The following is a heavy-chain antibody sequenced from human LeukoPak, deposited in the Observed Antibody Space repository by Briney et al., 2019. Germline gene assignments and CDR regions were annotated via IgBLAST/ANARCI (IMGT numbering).Heavy chain of an antibody. CDR1: GGTFSSYA. D-gene: IGHD1/OR15-1a*01. CDR3: ARADGNISWFDP. Sequence: SVKVSCKASGGTFSSYAISWVRQAPGQGLEWMGGIIPIFGTANYAQTFQGRVTITTDESTSTAYMELSSLRSEDTAVYYCARADGNISWFDPWGQGTLVTVSS. J-gene: IGHJ5*02. CDR2: IIPIFGTA. V-gene: IGHV1-69*05.